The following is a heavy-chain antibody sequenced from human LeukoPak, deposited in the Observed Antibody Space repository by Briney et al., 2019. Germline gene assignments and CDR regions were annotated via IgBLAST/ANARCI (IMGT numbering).Heavy chain of an antibody. D-gene: IGHD2-15*01. Sequence: SETLSLICTVSGGSISSYYWSWIRQPPGKGLEWIGYIYYSGSTNYNPSLKSRVTISVDTSKNQFSLKLSSVTAADTAVYYCARAVVAATPSFDYWGQGTLVTVSS. CDR1: GGSISSYY. CDR3: ARAVVAATPSFDY. V-gene: IGHV4-59*01. J-gene: IGHJ4*02. CDR2: IYYSGST.